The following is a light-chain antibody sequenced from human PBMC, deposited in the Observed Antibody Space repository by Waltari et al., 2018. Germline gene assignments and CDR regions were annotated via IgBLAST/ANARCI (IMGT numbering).Light chain of an antibody. CDR2: DLS. CDR3: SSYTPSGTLV. J-gene: IGLJ2*01. V-gene: IGLV2-18*02. Sequence: WVQPPPATAPKLIIFDLSSRPSGVPDRFSGSKSGSTASLTISGLQAEDEGDYYCSSYTPSGTLVFGGGTKLTVL.